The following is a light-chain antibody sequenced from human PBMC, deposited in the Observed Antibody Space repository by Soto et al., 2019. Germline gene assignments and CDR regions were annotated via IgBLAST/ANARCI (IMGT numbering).Light chain of an antibody. J-gene: IGKJ4*01. CDR1: QRLGSY. CDR2: AAA. CDR3: QQANSFPLT. V-gene: IGKV3-11*01. Sequence: EMVLTQSPASLSLTTRERATLSCSATQRLGSYLAGYQQQPGQAPRLLIYAAASLLRGVPSRFSGGGAGADFIPTIISLQHEDFATYYCQQANSFPLTFGGGTKVDIK.